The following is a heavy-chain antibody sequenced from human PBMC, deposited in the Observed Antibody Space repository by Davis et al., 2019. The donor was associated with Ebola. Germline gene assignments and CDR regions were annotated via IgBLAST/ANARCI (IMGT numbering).Heavy chain of an antibody. Sequence: MPSETLSLTCAVYGGSFSGYYWSWIRQPPGKGLEWIGEINHSGSTNYNPSLKSRVTISVDTSKNQFSLKLSSVTAADTAVYYCARDVRYCSSTSCAERDYYYYYGMDVWGQGTTVTVSS. D-gene: IGHD2-2*01. V-gene: IGHV4-34*01. J-gene: IGHJ6*02. CDR2: INHSGST. CDR3: ARDVRYCSSTSCAERDYYYYYGMDV. CDR1: GGSFSGYY.